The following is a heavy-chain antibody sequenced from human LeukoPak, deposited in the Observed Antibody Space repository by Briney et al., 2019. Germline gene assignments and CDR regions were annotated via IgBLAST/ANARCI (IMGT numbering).Heavy chain of an antibody. D-gene: IGHD2-15*01. J-gene: IGHJ4*02. V-gene: IGHV3-23*01. CDR1: GYSFSSYA. Sequence: PGGSLRLSCGGSGYSFSSYAINWVRQTPGKGLEWLSAISNDGSYIFYTDSVKGRFTTSRDNSKNTLYLQMNSLRAEDTAVYYCATLLGYCSGGSCYRLTDFDYWGQGTLVTVSS. CDR2: ISNDGSYI. CDR3: ATLLGYCSGGSCYRLTDFDY.